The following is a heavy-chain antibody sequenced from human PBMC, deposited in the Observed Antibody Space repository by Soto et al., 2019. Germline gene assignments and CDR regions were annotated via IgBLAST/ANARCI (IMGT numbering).Heavy chain of an antibody. V-gene: IGHV3-23*01. J-gene: IGHJ3*02. Sequence: ETLSLTCTVSGGSISISSYYWGWIRQPPGKGLEWVSAMGSGGSTWYVDSVKGRFAISRDNSKNTLYLQMNSLRAEDTAVYYCAKDRRFPDDVFDIWGQGTMVTVSS. CDR3: AKDRRFPDDVFDI. CDR2: MGSGGST. CDR1: GGSISISSYY.